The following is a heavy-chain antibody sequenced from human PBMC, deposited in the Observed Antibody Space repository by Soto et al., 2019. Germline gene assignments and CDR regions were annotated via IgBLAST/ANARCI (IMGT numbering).Heavy chain of an antibody. J-gene: IGHJ4*02. V-gene: IGHV4-4*02. CDR2: IYHSGST. D-gene: IGHD1-26*01. Sequence: TLSLTCAVSGGSISSSNWWSWVCQPPGKGLEWIGEIYHSGSTNYNPSLKSRVTISVDKSKNQFSLKLGSVTAADSAVYYCARDPSGSYPFDYWGQGTLVTVSS. CDR1: GGSISSSNW. CDR3: ARDPSGSYPFDY.